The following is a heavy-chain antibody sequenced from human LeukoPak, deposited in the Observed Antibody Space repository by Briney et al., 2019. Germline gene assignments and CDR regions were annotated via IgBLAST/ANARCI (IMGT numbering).Heavy chain of an antibody. J-gene: IGHJ3*02. D-gene: IGHD6-13*01. Sequence: PSEILSLTCAVSGGSISSGGYSWSWIRQPPGKGLEWIGYIYHSGSTYYNPSLKSRVTISVDRSKNQFSLKLSSVTAADTAVYYCARAGTAAGDAFDIWGQGTMVTVSS. V-gene: IGHV4-30-2*01. CDR1: GGSISSGGYS. CDR2: IYHSGST. CDR3: ARAGTAAGDAFDI.